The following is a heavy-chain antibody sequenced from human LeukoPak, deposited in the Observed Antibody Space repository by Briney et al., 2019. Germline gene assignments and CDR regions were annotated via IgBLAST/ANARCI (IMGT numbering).Heavy chain of an antibody. Sequence: PGGSPRLSCAAPGFTFDDYGMSWVRQAPGKGLEWVSGINWNGGSTGYADSVKGRFTISRNNAKNSLYLQMNSLRAEDTALYYCARGYCTSTSCYGVAAFDIWGQGTMVTVSS. CDR1: GFTFDDYG. CDR3: ARGYCTSTSCYGVAAFDI. D-gene: IGHD2-2*01. CDR2: INWNGGST. V-gene: IGHV3-20*04. J-gene: IGHJ3*02.